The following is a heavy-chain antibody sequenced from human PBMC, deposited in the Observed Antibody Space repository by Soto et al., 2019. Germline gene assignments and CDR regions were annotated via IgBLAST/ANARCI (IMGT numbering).Heavy chain of an antibody. CDR2: ISSSSSYI. CDR3: ARERLVGPNFGAYAFDI. D-gene: IGHD3-10*01. J-gene: IGHJ3*02. CDR1: GFTFSSYS. Sequence: EVQLVESGGGLVKPGGSLRLSCAASGFTFSSYSMNWVRQAPVKGLEWVSSISSSSSYIYYADSVKGRFTISRDNAKNARYMQMNSLRAEDTAVYYCARERLVGPNFGAYAFDIWGQGTMVTVSS. V-gene: IGHV3-21*01.